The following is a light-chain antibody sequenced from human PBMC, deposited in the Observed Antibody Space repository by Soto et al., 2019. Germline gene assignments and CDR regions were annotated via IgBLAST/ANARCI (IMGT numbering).Light chain of an antibody. CDR3: QQYGSSHTWT. CDR2: GAS. CDR1: QSVSSSY. Sequence: EIVLTQSPGTLSLSPGERATLSCRASQSVSSSYLAWYQQKPGQAPRLLIYGASSRATGIPDRFSGSGSGTDFTLTISRLEAEDFAVYYCQQYGSSHTWTFCQGTKVEIK. J-gene: IGKJ1*01. V-gene: IGKV3-20*01.